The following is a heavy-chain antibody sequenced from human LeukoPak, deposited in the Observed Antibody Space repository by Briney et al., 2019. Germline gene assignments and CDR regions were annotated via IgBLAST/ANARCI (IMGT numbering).Heavy chain of an antibody. D-gene: IGHD6-19*01. Sequence: PGGSLRLSCAASGFTFDDYAMHWVRQAPGKGLEWVSSLSWNNGSIDYADSVKGRFTISRDNAKNSLCLQMNSLRAEDTALYYCAKDIGYSSGGGFDYWGQGTLVTVST. CDR2: LSWNNGSI. J-gene: IGHJ4*02. CDR1: GFTFDDYA. CDR3: AKDIGYSSGGGFDY. V-gene: IGHV3-9*01.